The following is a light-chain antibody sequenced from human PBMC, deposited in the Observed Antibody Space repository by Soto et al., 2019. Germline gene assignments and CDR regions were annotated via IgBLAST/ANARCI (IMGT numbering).Light chain of an antibody. CDR2: DVN. Sequence: QSALTQPASVSGSPGQSIAISCSGTRSDVGGYEYVSWYQQHPAQVPKLLIYDVNNRPSGVSTRFSGSKSGNTASLTISGLQAEDEAFYYCSSYSSSSTSVLFGAGTKVTVL. J-gene: IGLJ2*01. CDR1: RSDVGGYEY. CDR3: SSYSSSSTSVL. V-gene: IGLV2-14*03.